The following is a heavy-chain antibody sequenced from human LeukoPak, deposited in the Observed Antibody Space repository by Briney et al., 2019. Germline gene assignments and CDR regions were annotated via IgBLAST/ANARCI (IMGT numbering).Heavy chain of an antibody. D-gene: IGHD3-10*01. Sequence: SETLSLTCTVSGGSISSYYWNWIRQPAGKGLEWIGRIYTSGTTNYNPSLKSRVTISVDTSKNQFSLKLRSVTAADTAVYYCARGGYYGSGNDFRFDPWGQGTLVTVSS. V-gene: IGHV4-4*07. CDR3: ARGGYYGSGNDFRFDP. J-gene: IGHJ5*02. CDR2: IYTSGTT. CDR1: GGSISSYY.